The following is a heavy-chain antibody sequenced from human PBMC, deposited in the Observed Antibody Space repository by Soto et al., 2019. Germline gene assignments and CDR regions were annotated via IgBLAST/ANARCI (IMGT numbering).Heavy chain of an antibody. Sequence: SPTLSLTCAITGDSVSSNSAAWNWIRQSPSRGLEWLGRTYYRSKWYNDYAVSVKSRITINPDKSKNQFSLQLNSVTPEDTAVYYCARGQLRFLEWSLTYYYCGMDVWGQGTTVTVSS. CDR3: ARGQLRFLEWSLTYYYCGMDV. CDR2: TYYRSKWYN. J-gene: IGHJ6*02. V-gene: IGHV6-1*01. CDR1: GDSVSSNSAA. D-gene: IGHD3-3*01.